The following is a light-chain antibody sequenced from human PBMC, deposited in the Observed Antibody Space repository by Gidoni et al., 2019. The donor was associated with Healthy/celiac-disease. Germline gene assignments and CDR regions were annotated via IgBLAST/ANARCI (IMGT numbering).Light chain of an antibody. CDR2: DNN. CDR1: SPNIGNNY. J-gene: IGLJ2*01. CDR3: GTWDSSLSAVV. Sequence: QSVFNPPPPVFAAPGHKVTISCSGSSPNIGNNYVSWYQQLPGTAPKLLIYDNNKRPSGIPDRFSGSKSGTSATLGITGLQTGDEADYYCGTWDSSLSAVVFGGGTKLTVL. V-gene: IGLV1-51*01.